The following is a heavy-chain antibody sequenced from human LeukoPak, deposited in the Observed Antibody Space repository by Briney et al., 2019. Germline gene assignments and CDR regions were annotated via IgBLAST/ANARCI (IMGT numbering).Heavy chain of an antibody. CDR2: IYHSGST. CDR1: GYSISSGYY. Sequence: PSETLSLTCTVSGYSISSGYYWGWIRPPPGKGLEWIGNIYHSGSTYYKPSPKRRDTISVDTSKNQFSLKLSSVTAADTAVYYCASPRRVRFLEWLLYHYWGQGTLVTVSS. CDR3: ASPRRVRFLEWLLYHY. V-gene: IGHV4-38-2*02. J-gene: IGHJ4*02. D-gene: IGHD3-3*01.